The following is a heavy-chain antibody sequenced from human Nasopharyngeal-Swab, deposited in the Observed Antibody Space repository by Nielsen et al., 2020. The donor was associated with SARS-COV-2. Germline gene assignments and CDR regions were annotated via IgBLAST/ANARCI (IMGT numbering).Heavy chain of an antibody. Sequence: TLSLTCTVSGGSISSGCYYLSWIRQHPGKGLEWIGYIYYSGSTYYNPSLKSRVTISVDTSKNQFSLKLSSVTAADTAVYYCARAPGFSIFGVVITSDAFDIWGQGTMVTVSS. J-gene: IGHJ3*02. CDR1: GGSISSGCYY. V-gene: IGHV4-31*03. CDR2: IYYSGST. D-gene: IGHD3-3*01. CDR3: ARAPGFSIFGVVITSDAFDI.